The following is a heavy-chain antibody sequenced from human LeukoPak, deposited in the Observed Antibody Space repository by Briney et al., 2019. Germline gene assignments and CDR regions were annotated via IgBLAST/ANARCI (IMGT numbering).Heavy chain of an antibody. CDR1: GGSFSGYY. V-gene: IGHV4-34*01. CDR3: ARAAYNWNGSSRIFDY. D-gene: IGHD1-20*01. Sequence: SETLSLTGAVYGGSFSGYYWSWIRQPPGKGLEWIGEINHSGSTNYNPSLKSRVTISVDTSKNQFSLKLSSVTAADTAVYYCARAAYNWNGSSRIFDYWGQGTLVTVSS. CDR2: INHSGST. J-gene: IGHJ4*02.